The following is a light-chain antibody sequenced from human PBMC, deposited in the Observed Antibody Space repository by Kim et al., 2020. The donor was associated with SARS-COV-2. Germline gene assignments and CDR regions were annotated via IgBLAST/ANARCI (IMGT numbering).Light chain of an antibody. CDR1: QGINNY. J-gene: IGKJ5*01. Sequence: DIQMTQSPSSLSASVGDRVTITCRASQGINNYLAWFQQKPGKAPQPLIYATSSLHSGVPSKFSGSRSGTDFTLTISSLQPEDFATYYCQQYYRYPVTFGQGTRLEIK. CDR2: ATS. V-gene: IGKV1-16*02. CDR3: QQYYRYPVT.